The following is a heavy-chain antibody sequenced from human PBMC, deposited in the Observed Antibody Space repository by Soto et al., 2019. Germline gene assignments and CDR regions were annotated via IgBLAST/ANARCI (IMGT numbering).Heavy chain of an antibody. J-gene: IGHJ6*03. D-gene: IGHD4-17*01. CDR3: ARDSGDYYNYYMDV. Sequence: QVQLVQSGAVVKKPGASVKVSCKVSGYTFTSHSIHWVRQAPGQRLEWMGWINAGNGNTKYSQKFEGRVTISRDTSASTAYMDLSSLRSEDTAVYYCARDSGDYYNYYMDVWGKGTTVTVSS. CDR1: GYTFTSHS. CDR2: INAGNGNT. V-gene: IGHV1-3*01.